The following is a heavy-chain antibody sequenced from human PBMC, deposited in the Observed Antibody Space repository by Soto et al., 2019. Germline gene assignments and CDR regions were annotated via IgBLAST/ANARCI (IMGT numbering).Heavy chain of an antibody. D-gene: IGHD3-3*01. V-gene: IGHV3-30-3*01. CDR3: ARDQRQKYYDFWSGYYEYNWFDP. CDR2: ISYDGSNK. CDR1: GFTFSSYA. J-gene: IGHJ5*02. Sequence: QVQLVESGGGVVQPGRSLRLSCAASGFTFSSYAMHWVRQAPGKGLEWVAVISYDGSNKYYADSVKGRFTISRDNSKNTLYLQMNSLRAEDTAVYYCARDQRQKYYDFWSGYYEYNWFDPWGQGTLVTVSS.